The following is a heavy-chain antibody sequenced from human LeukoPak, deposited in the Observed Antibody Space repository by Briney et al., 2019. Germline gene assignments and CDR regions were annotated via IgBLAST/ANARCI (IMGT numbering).Heavy chain of an antibody. D-gene: IGHD6-19*01. J-gene: IGHJ6*02. V-gene: IGHV4-59*01. CDR2: IYYSGST. CDR3: ARSAAGYSRGWHHQRTTNYYCYGMDV. Sequence: PSETLSLTCTVSGDSMNNYYWSWIRQPPGKGLEWIGNIYYSGSTNYNPSLQSRVTISLDTPKKQFSLKLSSVTAADTAVYYCARSAAGYSRGWHHQRTTNYYCYGMDVWGQGTTVTVSS. CDR1: GDSMNNYY.